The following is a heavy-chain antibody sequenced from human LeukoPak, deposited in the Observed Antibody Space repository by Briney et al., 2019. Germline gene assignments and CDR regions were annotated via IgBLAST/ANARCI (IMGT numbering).Heavy chain of an antibody. J-gene: IGHJ4*02. V-gene: IGHV3-30-3*01. CDR2: ISYDGSNK. CDR3: ARDSASSAWYRGPGY. D-gene: IGHD6-19*01. Sequence: PGGSLRLSCAASGFTFSYRAMHWVRQAPGKGLEWVAVISYDGSNKFYADSVKGRFSISRDNSKNTLYLQMNSLRPEDTAVYYCARDSASSAWYRGPGYWGQGTLVTVSS. CDR1: GFTFSYRA.